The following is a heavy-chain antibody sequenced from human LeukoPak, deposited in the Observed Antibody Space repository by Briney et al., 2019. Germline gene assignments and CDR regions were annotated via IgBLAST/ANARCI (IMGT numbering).Heavy chain of an antibody. CDR1: GFTFSSYE. D-gene: IGHD5-12*01. Sequence: GGSLRLSCAASGFTFSSYEMNWVRQAPGKGLEWVSYISSSSGYTKYADSVKGRFTISRDNAENSLYLQMSSLRAEDTAVYYCARSTSAFDSPFDLWGQATQVTVSS. CDR3: ARSTSAFDSPFDL. V-gene: IGHV3-21*05. J-gene: IGHJ4*02. CDR2: ISSSSGYT.